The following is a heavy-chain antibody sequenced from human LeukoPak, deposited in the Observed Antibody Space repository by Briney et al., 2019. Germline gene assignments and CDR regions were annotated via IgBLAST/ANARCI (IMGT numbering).Heavy chain of an antibody. J-gene: IGHJ6*02. CDR3: AVWATVTTGYYYGMDV. Sequence: WFRQPPGKGLEWIGSIYYSGSTYYNPSLKSRVTISVDTSKNQFSLKLSSVTAADTAVYYCAVWATVTTGYYYGMDVWGQGTTVTVSS. CDR2: IYYSGST. D-gene: IGHD4-17*01. V-gene: IGHV4-39*01.